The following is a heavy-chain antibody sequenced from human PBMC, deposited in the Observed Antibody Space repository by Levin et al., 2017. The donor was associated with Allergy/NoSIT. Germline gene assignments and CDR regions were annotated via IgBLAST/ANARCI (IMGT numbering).Heavy chain of an antibody. J-gene: IGHJ6*02. D-gene: IGHD6-13*01. CDR3: TTDGGSSSWYVYYYGMDV. V-gene: IGHV3-15*01. CDR1: GFTFSNAW. Sequence: GESLKISCAASGFTFSNAWMSWVRQAPGKGLEWVGRIKSKTDGGTTDYAAPVKGRFTISRDDSKNTLYLQMNSLKTEDTAVYYCTTDGGSSSWYVYYYGMDVWGQGTTVTVSS. CDR2: IKSKTDGGTT.